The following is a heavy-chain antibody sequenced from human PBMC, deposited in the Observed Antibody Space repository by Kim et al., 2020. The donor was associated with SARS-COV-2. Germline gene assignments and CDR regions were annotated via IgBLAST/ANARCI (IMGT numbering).Heavy chain of an antibody. D-gene: IGHD5-18*01. V-gene: IGHV3-15*01. CDR1: GFTFSNAW. CDR2: IKSKTDGGTT. CDR3: TTEPGLRGYSYGFPISYYYYGMDV. Sequence: GGSLRLSCAASGFTFSNAWMSWVRQAPGKGLEWVGRIKSKTDGGTTDYAAPVKGRFTISRDDSKNTLYLQMNSLKTEDTAVYYCTTEPGLRGYSYGFPISYYYYGMDVWGQGTTVTVSS. J-gene: IGHJ6*02.